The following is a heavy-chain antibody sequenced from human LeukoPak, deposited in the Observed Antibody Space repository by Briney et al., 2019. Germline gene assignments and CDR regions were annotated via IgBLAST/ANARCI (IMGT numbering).Heavy chain of an antibody. CDR2: ISYDGSNK. CDR1: GFTFSSYA. CDR3: ARDPRGYSYGNFDY. D-gene: IGHD5-18*01. Sequence: GGSLRLSCAASGFTFSSYAMHWVRQAPGKGLEWVAGISYDGSNKYYADSLKGRFTISRDNSKNTLYLQMNSLRAEDTAVYYCARDPRGYSYGNFDYWGQGTLVTVSS. V-gene: IGHV3-30*04. J-gene: IGHJ4*02.